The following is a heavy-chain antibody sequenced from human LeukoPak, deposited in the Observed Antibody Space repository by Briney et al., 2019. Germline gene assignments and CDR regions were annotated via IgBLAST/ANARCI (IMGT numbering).Heavy chain of an antibody. D-gene: IGHD1-26*01. V-gene: IGHV4-39*02. CDR1: GGSISSSSYY. Sequence: SETLSLTCTVSGGSISSSSYYWGWIRQTPGKGLEYIGSIHYSGSTYYSPALKSRVAISVDKSKNHFSLKLSSVTAADTAVYYCARGPPLNLVGSTYFDYWGQGTLVTVSS. J-gene: IGHJ4*02. CDR2: IHYSGST. CDR3: ARGPPLNLVGSTYFDY.